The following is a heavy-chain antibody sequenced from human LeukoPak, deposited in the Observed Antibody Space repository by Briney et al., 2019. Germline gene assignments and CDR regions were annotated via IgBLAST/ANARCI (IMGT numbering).Heavy chain of an antibody. D-gene: IGHD6-19*01. Sequence: ASVKVSCKASGYTFTGHYIHWVRQAPGQGLEWMGWFNPNSGGTNYAQRFQGRVTMTRDTSISIAYMEVSSLRSDDTAIYYCATSDWSNDAFDIWGQGTMVTVSP. CDR2: FNPNSGGT. CDR3: ATSDWSNDAFDI. J-gene: IGHJ3*02. V-gene: IGHV1-2*02. CDR1: GYTFTGHY.